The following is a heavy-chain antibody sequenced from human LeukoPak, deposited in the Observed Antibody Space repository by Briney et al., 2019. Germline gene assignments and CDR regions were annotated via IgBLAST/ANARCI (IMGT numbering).Heavy chain of an antibody. Sequence: GGSLRLSCAASGFTFSTYWMHWVRQAPGKGLVWVSHINPDASTTNYADSVRGRFTISRDNAKNTLYLQMNSLRAEDTALYYCTRGGLEPIDSWGQGTLVTVSS. D-gene: IGHD1-1*01. V-gene: IGHV3-74*01. CDR3: TRGGLEPIDS. CDR2: INPDASTT. CDR1: GFTFSTYW. J-gene: IGHJ4*02.